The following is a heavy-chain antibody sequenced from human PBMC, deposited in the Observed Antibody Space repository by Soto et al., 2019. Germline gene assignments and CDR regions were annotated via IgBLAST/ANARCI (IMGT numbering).Heavy chain of an antibody. CDR3: ARPHDMLTGVQSRIDD. CDR1: GFTFSSYA. J-gene: IGHJ4*01. V-gene: IGHV3-30-3*01. Sequence: QVQLVESGGGVVQPGRSLRLSCAASGFTFSSYAMHWVRQAPGKGLEWVAVISYDGSNKYYADSVKGRFTISRDNSKNTLYLQMTSLRAEDTAVYYCARPHDMLTGVQSRIDDWGHGTLVTVSS. CDR2: ISYDGSNK. D-gene: IGHD3-9*01.